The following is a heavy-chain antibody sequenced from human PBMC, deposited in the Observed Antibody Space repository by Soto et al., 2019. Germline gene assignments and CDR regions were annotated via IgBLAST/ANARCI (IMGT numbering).Heavy chain of an antibody. CDR1: GGSISSGDYY. CDR2: IYYSGST. J-gene: IGHJ5*02. D-gene: IGHD2-15*01. V-gene: IGHV4-30-4*01. CDR3: ASWKGYCSGGSCLNWFDP. Sequence: QVQLQESGPGLVKPSQTLSLTCTVSGGSISSGDYYWSWIRQPPGKGLEWIGYIYYSGSTYYNPSLKSRLTISVDTSKNQFSLKLSSVTAADTAVYYCASWKGYCSGGSCLNWFDPWGQGTLVTVSS.